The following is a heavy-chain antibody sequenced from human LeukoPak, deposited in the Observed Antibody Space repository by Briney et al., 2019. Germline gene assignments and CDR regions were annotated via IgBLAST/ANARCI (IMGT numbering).Heavy chain of an antibody. J-gene: IGHJ5*02. CDR2: IYTSGST. CDR3: ARVPTP. D-gene: IGHD4-17*01. Sequence: SETLSLTCTVSGGSISSYYWSWIPQPAGKGLWWIGRIYTSGSTNYNPSLKSRVTMSVDTSKNQFSLKPSSVTAADTAVYYCARVPTPWGQGTLVTVSS. V-gene: IGHV4-4*07. CDR1: GGSISSYY.